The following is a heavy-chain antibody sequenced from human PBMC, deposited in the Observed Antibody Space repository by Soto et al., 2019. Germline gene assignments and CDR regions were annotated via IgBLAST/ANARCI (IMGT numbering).Heavy chain of an antibody. CDR3: ARQLVVVTAIRYYYYGMDV. J-gene: IGHJ6*02. CDR1: GFTVSSNY. V-gene: IGHV3-53*01. CDR2: IYIGGST. Sequence: PGGSLRLSCAASGFTVSSNYMSGVRQAPGKGLEWVSVIYIGGSTYYADSVKGRFTISRDNSKNTLYLQMNSLRAEDTAVYYCARQLVVVTAIRYYYYGMDVWGQGTTVTVSS. D-gene: IGHD2-21*02.